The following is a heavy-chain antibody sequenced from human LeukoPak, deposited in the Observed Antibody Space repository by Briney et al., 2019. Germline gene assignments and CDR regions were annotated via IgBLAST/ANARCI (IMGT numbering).Heavy chain of an antibody. CDR2: IYSGGST. D-gene: IGHD6-13*01. V-gene: IGHV3-66*01. J-gene: IGHJ4*02. CDR1: GFTVSSNY. CDR3: AKELDSSSPFDY. Sequence: GGSLRLSCAASGFTVSSNYMSWVRQAPGKGLEWVSVIYSGGSTYYADSVKGRFTISRDNSKNTLYLQMNSLRAEDTAVYYCAKELDSSSPFDYWGQGTLVTVSS.